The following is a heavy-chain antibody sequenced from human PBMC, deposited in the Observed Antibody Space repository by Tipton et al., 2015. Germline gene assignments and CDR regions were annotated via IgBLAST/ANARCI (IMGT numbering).Heavy chain of an antibody. V-gene: IGHV3-9*01. CDR1: GFTFDEHA. Sequence: SLRLSCAGSGFTFDEHAMHWVRQVAGKGLEWVAGIMWNSGTIHYADSVRDRFTISRDNAKSSIYLQMNSLRPEDTALYYCGRDIMAGGLDVWGQGTTVTVSS. J-gene: IGHJ6*02. D-gene: IGHD3-10*01. CDR3: GRDIMAGGLDV. CDR2: IMWNSGTI.